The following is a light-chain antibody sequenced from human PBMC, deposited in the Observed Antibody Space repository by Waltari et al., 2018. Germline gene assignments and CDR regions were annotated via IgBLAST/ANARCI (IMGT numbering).Light chain of an antibody. J-gene: IGKJ3*01. Sequence: DIVMTQSPDSLAVSLGERATINCKSSQIVLYSSNNKNYLTWYQQKPGQPPKLLIYWAATRESGVPDRFSGSASGTDFTLTISSLQPEDFATYYCQQSYSTLGTFGPGTKVDIK. CDR1: QIVLYSSNNKNY. V-gene: IGKV4-1*01. CDR2: WAA. CDR3: QQSYSTLGT.